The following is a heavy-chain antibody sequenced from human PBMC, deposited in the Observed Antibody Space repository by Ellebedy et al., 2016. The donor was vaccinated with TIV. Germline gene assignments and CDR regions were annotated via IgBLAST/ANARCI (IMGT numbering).Heavy chain of an antibody. V-gene: IGHV1-2*02. CDR2: INPKSGGT. CDR3: ARGFLWFSYAFDV. CDR1: GYTFTAYY. Sequence: ASVKVSXXASGYTFTAYYIHWVRQAPGQGLEWMGWINPKSGGTNYAQTFQGRVSMTRDTSISTAYMELSRLRSDDTAVFYCARGFLWFSYAFDVWGQGAMVTVSS. J-gene: IGHJ3*01. D-gene: IGHD3-3*01.